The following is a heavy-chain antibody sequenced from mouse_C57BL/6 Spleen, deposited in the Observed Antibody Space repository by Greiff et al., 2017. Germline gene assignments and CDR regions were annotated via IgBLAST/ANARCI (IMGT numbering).Heavy chain of an antibody. CDR1: GYTFTDHT. J-gene: IGHJ3*01. CDR3: ARTYGNYLAWFAY. V-gene: IGHV1-78*01. D-gene: IGHD2-1*01. Sequence: VQLQQSDAELVKPGASVTISCKVSGYTFTDHTIHWMKQRPEQGLEWIGYIYPRDGSTKYNEKFKGKATLTADKSSSTAYMQLNSLTSEDSAVYFCARTYGNYLAWFAYWGQGTLVTVSA. CDR2: IYPRDGST.